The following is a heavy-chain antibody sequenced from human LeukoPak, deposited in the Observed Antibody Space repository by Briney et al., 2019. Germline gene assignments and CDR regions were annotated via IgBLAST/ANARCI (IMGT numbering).Heavy chain of an antibody. J-gene: IGHJ4*02. D-gene: IGHD2-2*02. CDR2: IYYSGST. CDR1: GGSISSGDYY. CDR3: ARYCSSTSCYTGSFDY. Sequence: SQTLSLTCTVSGGSISSGDYYWSWIRQPPGKGLEWIGYIYYSGSTYYNPSLKSRVTISVDTSKNQFSLKLSSVTSADTAVYYCARYCSSTSCYTGSFDYWDQGTLVTVSS. V-gene: IGHV4-30-4*08.